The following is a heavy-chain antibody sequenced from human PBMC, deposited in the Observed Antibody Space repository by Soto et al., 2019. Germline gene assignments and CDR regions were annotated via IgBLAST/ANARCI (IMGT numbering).Heavy chain of an antibody. CDR2: LYYSGST. D-gene: IGHD1-7*01. CDR3: ARPIEDSWNYDAFDM. V-gene: IGHV4-39*01. CDR1: GGSISSSIYY. J-gene: IGHJ3*02. Sequence: AETLSLTCTVSGGSISSSIYYWGWIRQPPGKGLEWIGSLYYSGSTYYNPSLKSRVTISVDTSKNQFSLKLSSVTATDTAAYYCARPIEDSWNYDAFDMWGQGTMVTVSS.